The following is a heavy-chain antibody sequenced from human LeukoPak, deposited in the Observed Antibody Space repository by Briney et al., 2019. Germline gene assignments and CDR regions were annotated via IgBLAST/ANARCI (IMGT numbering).Heavy chain of an antibody. Sequence: GGSLRLSCAASGFTFSSYGMHWVRQAPGKGLELVAFIRDVGSNKYYADSVKGRFTIARDKSKNTLYLQLNSLRAEDTAVYYCAKDAAAGVIDYWGQGTLVTVSS. J-gene: IGHJ4*02. CDR2: IRDVGSNK. CDR1: GFTFSSYG. V-gene: IGHV3-30*02. CDR3: AKDAAAGVIDY. D-gene: IGHD6-13*01.